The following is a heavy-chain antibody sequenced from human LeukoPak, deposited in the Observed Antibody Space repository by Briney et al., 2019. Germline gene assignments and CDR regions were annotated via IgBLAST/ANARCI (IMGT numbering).Heavy chain of an antibody. J-gene: IGHJ3*02. CDR2: ISNTNSYI. V-gene: IGHV3-21*01. Sequence: AGSLTLSCAASGFTFSSHSMNWVRQAPGQGLEWVSCISNTNSYIYYADSVKGRFTISRDNAKNSLYLQINSLRAEDTAVYYCARDAFDIWGQGTMVTVSS. CDR3: ARDAFDI. CDR1: GFTFSSHS.